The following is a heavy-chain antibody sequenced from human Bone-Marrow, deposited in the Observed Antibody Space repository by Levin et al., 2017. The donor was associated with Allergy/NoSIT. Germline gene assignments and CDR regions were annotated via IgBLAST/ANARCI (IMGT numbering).Heavy chain of an antibody. V-gene: IGHV3-64*02. CDR1: GFTFSLYP. CDR2: ILGNGDYT. D-gene: IGHD6-19*01. J-gene: IGHJ4*02. CDR3: ARDLTSGWYLDS. Sequence: GGSLRLSCAASGFTFSLYPMHWVRQAPGKGLEYLSAILGNGDYTVYADSVKGRFTISRDNSKNTLFLQMGSLTTEDTAVYYCARDLTSGWYLDSWGPGTLVTVSS.